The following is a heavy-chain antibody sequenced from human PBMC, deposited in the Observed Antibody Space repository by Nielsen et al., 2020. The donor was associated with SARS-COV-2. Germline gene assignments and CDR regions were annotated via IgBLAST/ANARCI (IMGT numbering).Heavy chain of an antibody. J-gene: IGHJ5*02. Sequence: ASVQVSCKASGYTFTSYGISCVRQAPGQGLEWMGWISPYNSNTNYAQKLQGRVTMTTDTSTSTAYMELRSLRSDDTAVYYCARDMFFLGATNSLRDWFDPWGQGTLVTVSS. D-gene: IGHD1-26*01. CDR1: GYTFTSYG. CDR2: ISPYNSNT. V-gene: IGHV1-18*04. CDR3: ARDMFFLGATNSLRDWFDP.